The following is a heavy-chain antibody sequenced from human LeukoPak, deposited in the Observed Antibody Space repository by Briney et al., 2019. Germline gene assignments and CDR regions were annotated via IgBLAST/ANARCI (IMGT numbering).Heavy chain of an antibody. CDR1: GFTFSSYS. CDR2: INSRSSSM. V-gene: IGHV3-21*01. Sequence: GGSLRLSCATSGFTFSSYSMNWVRQAPGKGLEWVSSINSRSSSMYYADSVKGRFTISRDNAENSLYLQMNSLRAEDTAVYYCARAELWFGELYPFDYWGQGALVTVSS. D-gene: IGHD3-10*01. CDR3: ARAELWFGELYPFDY. J-gene: IGHJ4*02.